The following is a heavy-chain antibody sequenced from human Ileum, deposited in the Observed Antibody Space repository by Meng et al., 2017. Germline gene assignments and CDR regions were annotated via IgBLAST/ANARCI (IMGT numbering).Heavy chain of an antibody. V-gene: IGHV4-31*02. CDR1: GASVSSGVYY. CDR2: IYSSGVT. Sequence: QVHMQGPGPGVIKPSQNLSLTSTVSGASVSSGVYYLGWFRQHPEKGLECIGFIYSSGVTDYRSALSGRFTISLDTSKNQFSLSLNSITAADTAIYYCARGNGVYEPPSYWGQGTLVTVSS. D-gene: IGHD5/OR15-5a*01. J-gene: IGHJ4*02. CDR3: ARGNGVYEPPSY.